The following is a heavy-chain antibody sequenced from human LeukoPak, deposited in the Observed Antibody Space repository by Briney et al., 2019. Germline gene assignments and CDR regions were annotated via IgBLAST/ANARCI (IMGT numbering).Heavy chain of an antibody. CDR3: ARVVASASIDS. V-gene: IGHV4-30-2*03. CDR2: IFHTGDV. J-gene: IGHJ4*02. D-gene: IGHD2-15*01. Sequence: PSETLSLTCAVSGGSISSGGYSWSWIRQPPGKGPEWIGSIFHTGDVYYDPSLRSRVTISVDTSRNQVPLKVTSVTAADTALYYCARVVASASIDSWGQGILVTVSS. CDR1: GGSISSGGYS.